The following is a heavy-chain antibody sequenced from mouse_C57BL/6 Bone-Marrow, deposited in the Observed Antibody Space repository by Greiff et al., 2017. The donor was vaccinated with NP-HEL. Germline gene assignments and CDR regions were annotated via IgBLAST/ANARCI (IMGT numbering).Heavy chain of an antibody. CDR2: IYPGSGST. CDR3: ARLGRAMDY. CDR1: GYTFTSYW. Sequence: QVHVKQPGAELVKPGASVKMSCKASGYTFTSYWITWVKQRPGQGLEWIGDIYPGSGSTNYNEKFKSKATLTVDTSSSTAYMQLSSLTSEDSAVYYCARLGRAMDYWGQGTSVTVSS. J-gene: IGHJ4*01. V-gene: IGHV1-55*01. D-gene: IGHD4-1*01.